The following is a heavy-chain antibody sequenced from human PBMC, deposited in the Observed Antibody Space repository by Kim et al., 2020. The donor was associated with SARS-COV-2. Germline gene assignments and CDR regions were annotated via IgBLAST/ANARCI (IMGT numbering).Heavy chain of an antibody. D-gene: IGHD6-13*01. CDR1: GGSISSSSYY. J-gene: IGHJ1*01. Sequence: SETLSLTCTVSGGSISSSSYYWGWIRQPPGKGLEWIGSIYYSGSTYYNPSLKSRVTISVDTSKNQFSLKLSSVTAADTAVYYCGDSLGDSSSSGWGQGTLLAVSS. V-gene: IGHV4-39*07. CDR3: GDSLGDSSSSG. CDR2: IYYSGST.